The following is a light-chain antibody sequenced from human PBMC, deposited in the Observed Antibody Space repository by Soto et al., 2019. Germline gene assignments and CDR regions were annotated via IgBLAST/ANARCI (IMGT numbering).Light chain of an antibody. CDR3: QPSYNTPPT. V-gene: IGKV1-39*01. CDR1: QTISHY. CDR2: AAS. Sequence: EMDMTQTPTSLGASVGDRVTITCRASQTISHYLDWYQHKPGKAPNLLIYAASSLGSEVPSRFNGSGSGTHFTLTITCLQPEDSAPYCCQPSYNTPPTLGHGTKVYSK. J-gene: IGKJ1*01.